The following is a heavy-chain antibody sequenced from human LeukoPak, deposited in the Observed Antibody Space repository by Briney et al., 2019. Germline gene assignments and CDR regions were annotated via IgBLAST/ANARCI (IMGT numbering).Heavy chain of an antibody. D-gene: IGHD3-22*01. CDR3: ARSYDSSGYYYYFDY. CDR2: INHSGST. V-gene: IGHV4-30-4*01. CDR1: GDSISSGESY. J-gene: IGHJ4*02. Sequence: SETLSLTCTVSGDSISSGESYWSWIRQPPGEGLEWIGEINHSGSTNYNPSLKSRVTISVDTSKNQFSLKLSSVTAADTAVYYCARSYDSSGYYYYFDYWGQGNVVTVSS.